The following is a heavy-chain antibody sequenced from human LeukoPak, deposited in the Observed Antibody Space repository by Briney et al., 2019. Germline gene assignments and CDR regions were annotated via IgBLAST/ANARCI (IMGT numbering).Heavy chain of an antibody. J-gene: IGHJ4*02. Sequence: GGSLRLSCVVSGFTVSSYSMHWVRQAPGKGLEWVAVMSYDGTNKYYADSVKGRFTISRDNAKNTLYLQMNSLGAEDTAVYYCARRINYYDSSGYYYVRYFDSWGQGTLVAVSS. V-gene: IGHV3-30-3*01. CDR3: ARRINYYDSSGYYYVRYFDS. CDR1: GFTVSSYS. D-gene: IGHD3-22*01. CDR2: MSYDGTNK.